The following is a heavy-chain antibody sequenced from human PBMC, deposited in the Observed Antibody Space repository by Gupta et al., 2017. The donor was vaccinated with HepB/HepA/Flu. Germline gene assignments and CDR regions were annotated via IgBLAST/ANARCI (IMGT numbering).Heavy chain of an antibody. CDR1: GGTFSSYS. CDR2: IIAMCCTA. Sequence: QVQLVQAGAEVKKPGSSVKVSCKASGGTFSSYSLSWVLQAAGQGLEWRGGIIAMCCTANYEQKCQGGVKITADESTSTAYMELSSLRSEDTAVYYGARVHCSSTSCYPYYFDYWGQGTLVTVSS. V-gene: IGHV1-69*01. CDR3: ARVHCSSTSCYPYYFDY. D-gene: IGHD2-2*01. J-gene: IGHJ4*02.